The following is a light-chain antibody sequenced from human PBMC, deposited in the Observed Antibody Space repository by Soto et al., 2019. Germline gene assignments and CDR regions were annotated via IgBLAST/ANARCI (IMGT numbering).Light chain of an antibody. V-gene: IGLV2-11*01. Sequence: SVLTQPRSVSGSPGQSVTISCTGTSSDVGGYNYVCWYQQHPGKAPKLMIYDVSKRPSGVPDRFSGSKSGNTASLTISGLQAEDEADYYCCSYAGTYYVFGTGTKVTVL. J-gene: IGLJ1*01. CDR1: SSDVGGYNY. CDR3: CSYAGTYYV. CDR2: DVS.